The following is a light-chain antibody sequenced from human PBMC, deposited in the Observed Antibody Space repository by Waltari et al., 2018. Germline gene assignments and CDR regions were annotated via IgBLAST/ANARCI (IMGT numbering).Light chain of an antibody. Sequence: DIQMTQSPSSLPASVGDRVTITCRASQRISSYLNWYQQQPGKAPRPLIYGAVSLQSGLPSRFSGSGSGTDFTLTISSLQPGEFATYYCQQTYRTPRTFGQGTKVDI. CDR2: GAV. V-gene: IGKV1-39*01. CDR3: QQTYRTPRT. CDR1: QRISSY. J-gene: IGKJ1*01.